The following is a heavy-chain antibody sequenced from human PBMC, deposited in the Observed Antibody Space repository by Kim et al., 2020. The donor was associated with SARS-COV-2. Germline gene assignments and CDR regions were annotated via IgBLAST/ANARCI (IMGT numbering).Heavy chain of an antibody. J-gene: IGHJ4*02. D-gene: IGHD5-12*01. CDR1: GGSFSGYY. CDR2: INHSGST. V-gene: IGHV4-34*01. Sequence: SETLSLTCAVYGGSFSGYYWSWIRQPPGKGLEWIGEINHSGSTNYNPSLKSRVTISVDTSKNQFSLKLSSVTAADTAVYYCARSWLPYFDYWGQGTLVT. CDR3: ARSWLPYFDY.